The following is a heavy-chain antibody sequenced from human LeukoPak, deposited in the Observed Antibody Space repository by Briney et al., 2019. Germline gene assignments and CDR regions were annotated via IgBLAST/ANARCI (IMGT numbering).Heavy chain of an antibody. CDR2: INPSGTST. D-gene: IGHD1-1*01. J-gene: IGHJ4*02. Sequence: ASVKGSFKGSGYTFTNSYMHWVRQAPGQGLEWMGIINPSGTSTSYAQKFEGRVTMTRDTSTSTVYMDLRSLRSEDTAVYYCARGGTNNWDFDCWGQGTLVRVSS. CDR3: ARGGTNNWDFDC. V-gene: IGHV1-46*01. CDR1: GYTFTNSY.